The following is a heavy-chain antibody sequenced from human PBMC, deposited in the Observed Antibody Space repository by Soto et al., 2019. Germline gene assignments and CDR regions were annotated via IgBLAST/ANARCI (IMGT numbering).Heavy chain of an antibody. D-gene: IGHD5-18*01. J-gene: IGHJ6*02. CDR2: ISYDGSNK. CDR1: GFTFSSYA. CDR3: ARDKFRLDTAMAFTYYYYGMDV. V-gene: IGHV3-30-3*01. Sequence: GGSLRLSCAASGFTFSSYAMHWVRQAPGKGLEWVAVISYDGSNKYYADSVKGRFTISRDNSKNTLYLQMNSLRAEDTAVYYCARDKFRLDTAMAFTYYYYGMDVWGQGTTVTVSS.